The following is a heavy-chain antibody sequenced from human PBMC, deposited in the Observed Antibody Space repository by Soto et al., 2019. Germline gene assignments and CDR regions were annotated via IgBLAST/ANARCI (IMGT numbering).Heavy chain of an antibody. Sequence: GGSLTLSCAASGVTFSSYAMSWVRPAPGKGLEWVSAISGSGGSTYYADSVKGRFTISRDNSKNTLYLQMNSLRAEDTAVYYCAKVAIAGGIYFYSWGQGALVTVSS. CDR3: AKVAIAGGIYFYS. V-gene: IGHV3-23*01. D-gene: IGHD6-13*01. CDR2: ISGSGGST. J-gene: IGHJ4*02. CDR1: GVTFSSYA.